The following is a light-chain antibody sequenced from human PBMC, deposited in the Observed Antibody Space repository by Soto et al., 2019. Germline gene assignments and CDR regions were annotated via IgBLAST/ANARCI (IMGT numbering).Light chain of an antibody. CDR2: DAS. J-gene: IGKJ4*01. Sequence: DIQMTQSPSSLSASVGDRVTITCQASQDISNYLNWYQQKPGKAPKLLIYDASNLETGVPSRFSGSVSGTGFTFTISSLQPEDIATYYCQQYDNLPLTFGGGTKV. CDR3: QQYDNLPLT. CDR1: QDISNY. V-gene: IGKV1-33*01.